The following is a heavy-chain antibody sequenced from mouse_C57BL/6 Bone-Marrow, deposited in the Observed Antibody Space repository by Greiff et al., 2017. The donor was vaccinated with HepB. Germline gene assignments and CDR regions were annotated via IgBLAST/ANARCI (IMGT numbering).Heavy chain of an antibody. D-gene: IGHD1-1*01. CDR1: GFPITSGYY. J-gene: IGHJ2*01. CDR2: ITHSGET. Sequence: VKLVESGPGLVKPSQSLFLTCSITGFPITSGYYWIWIRQSPGKPLEWMGYITHSGETFYNPSLQSPISITRETSKNQFFLQLNSVTTEDTAMYYCAGDRSTFYYGSSYYFDYWGQGTTLTVSS. CDR3: AGDRSTFYYGSSYYFDY. V-gene: IGHV12-3*01.